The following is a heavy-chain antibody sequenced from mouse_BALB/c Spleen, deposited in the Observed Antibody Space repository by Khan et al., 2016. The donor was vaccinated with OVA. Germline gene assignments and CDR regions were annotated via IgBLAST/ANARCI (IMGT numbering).Heavy chain of an antibody. Sequence: QVQLKESGAELVNPGASVNLSCKASGYTLTSYWMHWVKQRPGQGLEWIGEINPSNGRTNYNEKFKSKATLTVDKSSSIVYMQLSSPTSEDSAVYYCARLLINFDYWGQGTTLTVSS. J-gene: IGHJ2*01. D-gene: IGHD2-1*01. V-gene: IGHV1S81*02. CDR2: INPSNGRT. CDR1: GYTLTSYW. CDR3: ARLLINFDY.